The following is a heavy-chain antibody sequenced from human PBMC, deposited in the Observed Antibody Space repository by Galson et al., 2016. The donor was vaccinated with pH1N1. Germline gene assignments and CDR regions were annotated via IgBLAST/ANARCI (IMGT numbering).Heavy chain of an antibody. J-gene: IGHJ4*02. V-gene: IGHV4-39*07. D-gene: IGHD3-3*01. CDR1: GGSISTSYYH. CDR2: VYYSGSL. CDR3: ARYYDYWTTYYFDY. Sequence: SETLSLTCTVSGGSISTSYYHWAWIRQAPGVGLEWIGSVYYSGSLYNNPSPKSRVTISVDTSKNQFSLKVKSVTAADTAKYYCARYYDYWTTYYFDYWGQGTLVTVSS.